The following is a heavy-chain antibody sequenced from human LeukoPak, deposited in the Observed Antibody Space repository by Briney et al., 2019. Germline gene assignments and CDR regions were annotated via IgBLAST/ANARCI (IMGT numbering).Heavy chain of an antibody. CDR3: ARDISGWYYFDS. Sequence: SQTLSLTCTVSGGSISSGSYYWSWIRQPAGKGLEWIGRIYTSGSTNYNPSLKGRVTISVDTSKNQFSLKLSSVTAADTAVYYCARDISGWYYFDSWGQGILVTVSS. J-gene: IGHJ4*02. V-gene: IGHV4-61*02. D-gene: IGHD6-19*01. CDR2: IYTSGST. CDR1: GGSISSGSYY.